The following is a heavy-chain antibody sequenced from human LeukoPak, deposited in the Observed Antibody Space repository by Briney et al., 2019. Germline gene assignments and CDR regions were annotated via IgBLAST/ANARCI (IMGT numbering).Heavy chain of an antibody. CDR2: IDISGGST. Sequence: GGSLRLSCAASGFAFSSHAMCWVRQAPGKGLEWVSSIDISGGSTYYADSAEGRFTISRDNSKNTLYLQMNSLRAEDTAVYYCAKSLYCSGGSCYPRYYYYGMDVWGQGTTVTVSS. CDR1: GFAFSSHA. CDR3: AKSLYCSGGSCYPRYYYYGMDV. D-gene: IGHD2-15*01. V-gene: IGHV3-23*01. J-gene: IGHJ6*02.